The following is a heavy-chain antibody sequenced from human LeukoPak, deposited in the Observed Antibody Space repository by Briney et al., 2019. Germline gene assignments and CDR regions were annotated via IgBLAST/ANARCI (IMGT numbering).Heavy chain of an antibody. D-gene: IGHD6-19*01. CDR3: AKDPNRQWLVY. J-gene: IGHJ4*02. CDR2: ISGSGGST. Sequence: PGGPLRLSCAASGFTFSSYAMSWVRQTPGKGLEWVSAISGSGGSTYYADSVKGRFTISRDNSKNTLYLQMNSLRAEDAAVYYCAKDPNRQWLVYWGQGTLVTVSS. V-gene: IGHV3-23*01. CDR1: GFTFSSYA.